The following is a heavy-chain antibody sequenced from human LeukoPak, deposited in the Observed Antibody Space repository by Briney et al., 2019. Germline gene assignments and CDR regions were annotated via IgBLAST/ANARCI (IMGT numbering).Heavy chain of an antibody. J-gene: IGHJ4*02. CDR3: ARDFYSSGCKGD. CDR2: ISSSSSYI. V-gene: IGHV3-21*01. Sequence: GGSLRLSCAASGFTFSSYSLNWVRQAPGKGLEWVSSISSSSSYIYYADSVKGRFTISRDNAKNSLYLQMNGLRAEDTAVYYCARDFYSSGCKGDWGQGTLVTVSS. CDR1: GFTFSSYS. D-gene: IGHD6-19*01.